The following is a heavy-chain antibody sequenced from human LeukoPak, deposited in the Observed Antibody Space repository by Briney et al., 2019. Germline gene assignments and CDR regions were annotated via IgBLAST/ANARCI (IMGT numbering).Heavy chain of an antibody. CDR1: GFTVSSNY. D-gene: IGHD7-27*01. J-gene: IGHJ4*02. V-gene: IGHV3-53*01. CDR3: AKDGNWARFED. CDR2: ITSRSTT. Sequence: GGSLRLSCAASGFTVSSNYMSWVRQAPGKGLEWVSGITSRSTTYYADSVKGRFTISRDNSRNMVWLQINSPTAEDTATYYCAKDGNWARFEDWGQGTLVTVSS.